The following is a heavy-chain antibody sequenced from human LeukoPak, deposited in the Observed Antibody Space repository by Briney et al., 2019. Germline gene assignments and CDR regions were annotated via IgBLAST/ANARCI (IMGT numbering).Heavy chain of an antibody. J-gene: IGHJ4*02. CDR3: ARAPSTRLNFDY. CDR1: GGSISSHY. V-gene: IGHV4-59*11. Sequence: PSETLSLTCTVSGGSISSHYWSWIRQPPGKGLEWIGSIYYSGSTNYNPSLKSRVTISVDTSKNQFSLKLSSVTAADTAVYYCARAPSTRLNFDYWGQGTLVTVSS. CDR2: IYYSGST.